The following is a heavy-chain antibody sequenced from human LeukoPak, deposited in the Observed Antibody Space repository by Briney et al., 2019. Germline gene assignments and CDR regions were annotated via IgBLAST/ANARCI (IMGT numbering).Heavy chain of an antibody. V-gene: IGHV1-69*06. Sequence: GASVKVSCKASGYTFTSYGISWVRQAPGQGLEWMGGVIPIFGTANYAQKFQGRVTITADKSTSTAYMELSSLRSEDTAVYYCARRYYGGQGSSWLWDYWGQGTLVTVSS. CDR2: VIPIFGTA. J-gene: IGHJ4*02. CDR1: GYTFTSYG. CDR3: ARRYYGGQGSSWLWDY. D-gene: IGHD6-13*01.